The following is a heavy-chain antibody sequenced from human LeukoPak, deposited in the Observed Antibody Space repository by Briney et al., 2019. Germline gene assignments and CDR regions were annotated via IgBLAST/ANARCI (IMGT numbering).Heavy chain of an antibody. V-gene: IGHV4-38-2*01. Sequence: PSETLSLTCAVSSYSISSGYYWDWIRQPPGKGLEWIGTIFYSGRAYYNPSLKSRVTMSVDTSKNHFSLKLTSVTAAHPAVSFCPRGRGGLWCYASGDFDFWGQGTLVTVSS. J-gene: IGHJ4*02. CDR2: IFYSGRA. CDR1: SYSISSGYY. D-gene: IGHD4/OR15-4a*01. CDR3: PRGRGGLWCYASGDFDF.